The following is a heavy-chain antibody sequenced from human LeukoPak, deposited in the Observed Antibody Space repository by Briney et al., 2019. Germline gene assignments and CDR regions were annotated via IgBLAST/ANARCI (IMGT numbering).Heavy chain of an antibody. CDR3: ATLRSGGYTS. D-gene: IGHD2-15*01. Sequence: GASVKVSCKASGYTFTAYNLHWVRQAPGQGLEWMVWINPNSDGANYAQNFQGRVTMTRDTSISTAYMELNSLRSDDTAAYHCATLRSGGYTSWGQGTLVTVSS. V-gene: IGHV1-2*02. CDR2: INPNSDGA. CDR1: GYTFTAYN. J-gene: IGHJ5*02.